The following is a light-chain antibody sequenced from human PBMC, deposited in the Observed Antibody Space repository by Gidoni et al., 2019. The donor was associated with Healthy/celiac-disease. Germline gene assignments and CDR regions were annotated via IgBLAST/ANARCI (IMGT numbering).Light chain of an antibody. J-gene: IGLJ2*01. CDR3: CSYAGSYTLV. V-gene: IGLV2-11*01. Sequence: QSALTQPRSVSGSPGQSVTISCTGTSSDVGGYNYVSWYQHPPGKAPKLVIYDVSKRPSGVPDRFSGSKSGNTASLTISGLQAEDEVDYYCCSYAGSYTLVFGGGTKLTVL. CDR2: DVS. CDR1: SSDVGGYNY.